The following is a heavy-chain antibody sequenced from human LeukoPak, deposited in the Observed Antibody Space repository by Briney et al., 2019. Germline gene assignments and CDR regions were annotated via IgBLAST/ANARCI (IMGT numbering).Heavy chain of an antibody. D-gene: IGHD1-26*01. CDR2: IYYGGST. Sequence: SETLSLTCTVSGGSISSYYLNWIRQPPGKGLEWIGYIYYGGSTNYNPSLKSRVTISVDTSNNQFSLKLSSVTAADTAVYYCARDGRFPPEVLPRYFDYWGQGALVTVSS. CDR3: ARDGRFPPEVLPRYFDY. J-gene: IGHJ4*02. V-gene: IGHV4-59*01. CDR1: GGSISSYY.